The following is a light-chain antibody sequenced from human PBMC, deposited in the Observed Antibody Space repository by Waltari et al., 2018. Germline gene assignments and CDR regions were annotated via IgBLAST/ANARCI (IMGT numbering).Light chain of an antibody. V-gene: IGLV2-23*01. CDR2: EGS. Sequence: QSALTQPASVSGSPGQSITISCPGTSSDAGSYNLVSWYQQHPGKAPKLMIYEGSKRPSGVSNRFSGSKSGNTASLTISGLQAEDEADYYCCSYAGSSTSYVFGTGTKVTVL. CDR3: CSYAGSSTSYV. CDR1: SSDAGSYNL. J-gene: IGLJ1*01.